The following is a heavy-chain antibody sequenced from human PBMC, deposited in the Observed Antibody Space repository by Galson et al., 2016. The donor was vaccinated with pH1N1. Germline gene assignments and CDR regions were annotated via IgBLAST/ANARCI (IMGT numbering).Heavy chain of an antibody. CDR2: IYPRDSDT. D-gene: IGHD3-22*01. CDR1: GYTFTDYW. CDR3: VREDPSGFYSH. J-gene: IGHJ4*02. Sequence: QSGAEVKKSGESLKISCEASGYTFTDYWIGWVRQTPGTGLEWIGIIYPRDSDTRYRPSFQGHVTFSADESISSAYLQWSSLKASDSGIYYCVREDPSGFYSHWGQGTLVTVSS. V-gene: IGHV5-51*01.